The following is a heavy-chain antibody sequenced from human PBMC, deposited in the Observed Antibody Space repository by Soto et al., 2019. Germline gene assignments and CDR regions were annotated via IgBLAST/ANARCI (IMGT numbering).Heavy chain of an antibody. CDR1: GGSISSYY. V-gene: IGHV4-59*08. J-gene: IGHJ4*02. Sequence: PSETLSLTCSVSGGSISSYYWSWIRQPPGKGLEWIGYISYSGSTNHSPSLKSRVTISVDTSKNQFSLKLSSVTAADTAVYYCARPKEVSGNSGYDFILGYWGQGTLVTVSS. CDR2: ISYSGST. CDR3: ARPKEVSGNSGYDFILGY. D-gene: IGHD5-12*01.